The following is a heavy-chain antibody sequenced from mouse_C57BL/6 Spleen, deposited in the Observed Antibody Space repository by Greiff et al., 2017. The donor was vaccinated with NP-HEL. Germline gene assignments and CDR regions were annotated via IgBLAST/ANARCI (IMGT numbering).Heavy chain of an antibody. D-gene: IGHD2-4*01. Sequence: EVQLQQSGPELVKPGASVKISCKASGYTFTDYYMNWVKQSHGKSLEWIGDINPNNGGTSYNQKFKGKATLTVDKSSSTAYMDLRSLTSEDSAVYYCARSYDYGMDYWGQGTSVTVSS. V-gene: IGHV1-26*01. CDR3: ARSYDYGMDY. J-gene: IGHJ4*01. CDR1: GYTFTDYY. CDR2: INPNNGGT.